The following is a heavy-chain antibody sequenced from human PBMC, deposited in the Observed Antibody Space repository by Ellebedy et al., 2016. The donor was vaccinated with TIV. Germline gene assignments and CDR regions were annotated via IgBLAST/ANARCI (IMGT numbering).Heavy chain of an antibody. CDR2: ISSRGSTI. V-gene: IGHV3-11*01. CDR3: AREGDTAMVHGMDV. J-gene: IGHJ6*02. Sequence: PGGSLRLSCAASGFTFSDYYMSWIRQAPGKGLEWVSYISSRGSTIYYADSVKGRFTISRDNAKNSLYLQMNSLRAEDTAVYYCAREGDTAMVHGMDVWGQGTTVTVSS. CDR1: GFTFSDYY. D-gene: IGHD5-18*01.